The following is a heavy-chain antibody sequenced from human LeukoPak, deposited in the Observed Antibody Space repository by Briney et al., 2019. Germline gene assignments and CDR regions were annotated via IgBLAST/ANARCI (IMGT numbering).Heavy chain of an antibody. Sequence: QSGGSLRLSCTASGFTFTSHWMHWVRQVPGKGLVWVSRINGDGSGTNHADSVKGRFTISRDNAKNTLYLQMNSLRAEDTAVYYCAKDGWDTAMVTGWFDPWGQGTLVTVSS. J-gene: IGHJ5*02. D-gene: IGHD5-18*01. CDR2: INGDGSGT. V-gene: IGHV3-74*01. CDR1: GFTFTSHW. CDR3: AKDGWDTAMVTGWFDP.